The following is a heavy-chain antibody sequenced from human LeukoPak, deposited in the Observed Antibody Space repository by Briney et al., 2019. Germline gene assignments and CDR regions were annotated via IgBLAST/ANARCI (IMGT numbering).Heavy chain of an antibody. CDR3: ARANRRDYDFWSGYPNPYGMDV. CDR1: GRSISSYY. D-gene: IGHD3-3*01. J-gene: IGHJ6*02. CDR2: IYYSWST. Sequence: SETLSLTCNVSGRSISSYYWSWIRHPPGKGLEWIGYIYYSWSTNYNPSLKSRVTISVDTSKNQFSLKLSSVTAADTAVYYCARANRRDYDFWSGYPNPYGMDVWGQGTTVTVSS. V-gene: IGHV4-59*01.